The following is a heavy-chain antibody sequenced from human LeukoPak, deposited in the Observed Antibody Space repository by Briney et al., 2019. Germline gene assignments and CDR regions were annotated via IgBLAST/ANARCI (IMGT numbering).Heavy chain of an antibody. D-gene: IGHD1-1*01. Sequence: SETLSLTCTVSGGSISSYYWSWIRQPPGKGLEWIGSIYYSGSTYYNPSLKSRVTISVDTSKNQFSLKLGSVTAADTAVYYCARRGRDWFDPWGQGTLVTVSS. CDR3: ARRGRDWFDP. V-gene: IGHV4-39*01. J-gene: IGHJ5*02. CDR1: GGSISSYY. CDR2: IYYSGST.